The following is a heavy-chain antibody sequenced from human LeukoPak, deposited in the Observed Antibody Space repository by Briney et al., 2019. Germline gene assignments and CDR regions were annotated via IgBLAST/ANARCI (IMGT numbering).Heavy chain of an antibody. J-gene: IGHJ4*02. Sequence: GGSLRLSCAASGFTFSNFALSWVRQAPGRGLEWVLAIRGSGGSTYYADSVKGRFTISRDNSKNRLYLQMNSLRGDDPAVYYCARGVDSAIDWWGQGTLVTVSS. CDR3: ARGVDSAIDW. CDR1: GFTFSNFA. D-gene: IGHD3-9*01. V-gene: IGHV3-23*01. CDR2: IRGSGGST.